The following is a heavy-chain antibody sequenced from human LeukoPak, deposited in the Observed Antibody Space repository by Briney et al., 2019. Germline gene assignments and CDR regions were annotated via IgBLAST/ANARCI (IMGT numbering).Heavy chain of an antibody. CDR1: GVPISSGDYY. V-gene: IGHV4-39*01. CDR3: ARHKTGDNEDFDY. Sequence: SETLSLTCTVSGVPISSGDYYWSWIRPPPGKGLEWSGSIYYSGSTYYNPSLKSRVTISVDTSKNQFSLKLSSVTAADTAVYYCARHKTGDNEDFDYWGQGTLVTVSS. J-gene: IGHJ4*02. D-gene: IGHD7-27*01. CDR2: IYYSGST.